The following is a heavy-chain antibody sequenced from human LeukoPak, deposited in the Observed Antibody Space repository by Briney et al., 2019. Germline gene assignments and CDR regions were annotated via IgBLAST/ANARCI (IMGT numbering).Heavy chain of an antibody. CDR2: INPNSGGT. J-gene: IGHJ3*02. Sequence: ASVKVSCKASGYTFTAYYIHWARRAPGQGLEWMGWINPNSGGTESAQRFQGRVTMTRDTSISTLYMDLSRLTSDDTAVYYCARGHYYGSGSYYENDFDIWGQGTMITVSS. CDR1: GYTFTAYY. V-gene: IGHV1-2*02. CDR3: ARGHYYGSGSYYENDFDI. D-gene: IGHD3-10*01.